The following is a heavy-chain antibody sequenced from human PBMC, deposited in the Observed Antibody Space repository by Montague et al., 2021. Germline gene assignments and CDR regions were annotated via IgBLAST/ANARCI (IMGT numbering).Heavy chain of an antibody. V-gene: IGHV3-23*01. CDR2: ISGGGGNT. D-gene: IGHD3-22*01. CDR1: GFSFNYYA. Sequence: SLRLSCAASGFSFNYYAMAWVRQAPGKGLEWVSAISGGGGNTYYADSVKGRFTISRDSSENTVYLQMNSLRVEDSAVYYCAKGPYDDGIYFLHFDSWGQGTLVTVSS. J-gene: IGHJ4*02. CDR3: AKGPYDDGIYFLHFDS.